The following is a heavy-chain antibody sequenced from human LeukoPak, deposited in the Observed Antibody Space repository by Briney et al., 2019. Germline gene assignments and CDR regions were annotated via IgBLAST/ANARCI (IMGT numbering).Heavy chain of an antibody. CDR3: ARGPGKYQLLSYWFDP. CDR2: ISAYNGNT. CDR1: GYTFTSYG. D-gene: IGHD2-2*01. V-gene: IGHV1-18*01. J-gene: IGHJ5*02. Sequence: ASVKVSCKASGYTFTSYGISWVRQAPGQGLEWMGWISAYNGNTNYAQKLQGRVTMTTDTSTSTAYMELRSLRSDDTAVYYCARGPGKYQLLSYWFDPWGQGTLVTVSS.